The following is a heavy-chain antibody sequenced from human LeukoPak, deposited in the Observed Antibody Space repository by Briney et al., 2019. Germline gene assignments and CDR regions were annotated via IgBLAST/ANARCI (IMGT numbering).Heavy chain of an antibody. J-gene: IGHJ4*02. CDR1: GFTFRNFG. V-gene: IGHV3-33*01. D-gene: IGHD1-1*01. CDR3: ARDQGERKYFDY. Sequence: GGSLRLSCAASGFTFRNFGMHWVRQAPGKGLEWVAVIWYDGSNKIYVDSVKGRFTVSRDNSKNALYLQMNSLRAEDTAVFYCARDQGERKYFDYWGQGTLVIVSS. CDR2: IWYDGSNK.